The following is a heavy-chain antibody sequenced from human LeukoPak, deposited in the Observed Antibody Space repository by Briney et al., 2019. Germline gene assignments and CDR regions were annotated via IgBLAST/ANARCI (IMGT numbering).Heavy chain of an antibody. D-gene: IGHD3-10*01. Sequence: ASVKVSCKASGYTFTSYGISWVRQAPGQGLEWMGRISAYTNYARKLQGRVTMTTDTSTSTAYMELRSLRSDDTAVYYCARGGSGSRGPFDYWGQGTLVTVSS. CDR2: ISAYT. CDR1: GYTFTSYG. CDR3: ARGGSGSRGPFDY. J-gene: IGHJ4*02. V-gene: IGHV1-18*04.